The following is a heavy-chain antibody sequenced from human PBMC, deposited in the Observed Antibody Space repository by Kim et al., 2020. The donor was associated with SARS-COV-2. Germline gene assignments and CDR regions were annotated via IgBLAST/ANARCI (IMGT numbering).Heavy chain of an antibody. CDR2: INHSGST. D-gene: IGHD2-15*01. CDR3: ARGLGGYCSGGSCEEFDY. V-gene: IGHV4-34*01. CDR1: GGSFSGYY. Sequence: SETLSLTCAVYGGSFSGYYWSWIRQPPGKGLEWIGEINHSGSTNYNPSLKSRVTISVDTSKNQFSLKLSSVTAADTAVYYCARGLGGYCSGGSCEEFDY. J-gene: IGHJ4*01.